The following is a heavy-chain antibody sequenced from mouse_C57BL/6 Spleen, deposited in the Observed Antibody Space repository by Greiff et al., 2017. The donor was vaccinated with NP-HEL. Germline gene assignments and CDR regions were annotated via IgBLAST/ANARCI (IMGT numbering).Heavy chain of an antibody. Sequence: VQLQQSGPELVKPGASVKIPCKASGYTFTDYNMDWVKQSHGKSLEWIGDINPNNGGTIYNQKFKGKATLTVDKSSSTAYMELRSLTSEDTAVYYCARWILHYYAMDYWGQGTSVTVSS. V-gene: IGHV1-18*01. CDR3: ARWILHYYAMDY. CDR1: GYTFTDYN. CDR2: INPNNGGT. J-gene: IGHJ4*01.